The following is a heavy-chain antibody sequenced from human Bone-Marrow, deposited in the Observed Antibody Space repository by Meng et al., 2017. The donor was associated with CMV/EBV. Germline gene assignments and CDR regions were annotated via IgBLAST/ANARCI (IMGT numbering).Heavy chain of an antibody. CDR1: GFTFSSYW. Sequence: GGSLRLSCAASGFTFSSYWMHWVRQVPGKGLVWVSRSNRDGSITGHADSVKGRFTFSRDNAKNTLYLQMNSLRAEDTAVYFCARGSKYYYDTTGYYAFDIWGQGTMVTVSS. CDR2: SNRDGSIT. V-gene: IGHV3-74*01. J-gene: IGHJ3*02. D-gene: IGHD3-22*01. CDR3: ARGSKYYYDTTGYYAFDI.